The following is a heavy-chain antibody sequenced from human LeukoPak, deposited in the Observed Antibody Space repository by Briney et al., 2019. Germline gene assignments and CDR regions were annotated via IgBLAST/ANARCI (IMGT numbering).Heavy chain of an antibody. CDR1: GFTFSSYW. J-gene: IGHJ3*02. Sequence: PGGSLRLSCAASGFTFSSYWMSWVRQAPGKGLEWVSAISGSGGSTYYADSVKGRFTISRDNSKNTLYLQMNSLRAEDTAVYYCAKDITGLYYDSSGMNDIWGQGTMVTVSS. CDR3: AKDITGLYYDSSGMNDI. D-gene: IGHD3-22*01. CDR2: ISGSGGST. V-gene: IGHV3-23*01.